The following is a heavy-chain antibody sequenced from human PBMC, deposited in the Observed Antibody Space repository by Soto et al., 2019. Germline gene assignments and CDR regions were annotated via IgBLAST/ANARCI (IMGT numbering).Heavy chain of an antibody. CDR1: GYTFTGYY. CDR2: INPNSGGT. V-gene: IGHV1-2*04. J-gene: IGHJ4*02. D-gene: IGHD1-1*01. CDR3: ARGVQSGPFDY. Sequence: GASVKVSCKASGYTFTGYYIHWVRQAPGQGLEWMGWINPNSGGTNYAQKFQGLVTMTRDTSISTAYMEVSRLISDDTAVYYCARGVQSGPFDYWGQGTLVTVSS.